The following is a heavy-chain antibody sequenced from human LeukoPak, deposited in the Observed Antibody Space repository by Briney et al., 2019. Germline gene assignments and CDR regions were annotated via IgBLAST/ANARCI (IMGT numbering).Heavy chain of an antibody. CDR2: IDYSGST. CDR1: GGSISSYY. CDR3: ARQDGVLTGYLFDS. Sequence: SEILSLTCTVSGGSISSYYWTWIRQSPGKGLEWIGYIDYSGSTNSNPSLKSRVTISLDTSKNQFSLKLSSVTAADTAMYYCARQDGVLTGYLFDSWGQGTLVTVSS. J-gene: IGHJ4*02. D-gene: IGHD3-9*01. V-gene: IGHV4-59*01.